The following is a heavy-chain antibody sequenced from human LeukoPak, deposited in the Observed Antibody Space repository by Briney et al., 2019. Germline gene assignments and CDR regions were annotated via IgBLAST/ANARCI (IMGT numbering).Heavy chain of an antibody. D-gene: IGHD5-24*01. CDR1: GGSISSYY. CDR2: IYYTGST. V-gene: IGHV4-59*01. CDR3: ARVVVHGHSDY. Sequence: PSETLSLTCSVSGGSISSYYWSWIRQPPGKGLDWIGYIYYTGSTKYNPSLNSRITISVDTSKNQFSLELRSVTAADTAVYYCARVVVHGHSDYWGQGTLVTVSS. J-gene: IGHJ4*02.